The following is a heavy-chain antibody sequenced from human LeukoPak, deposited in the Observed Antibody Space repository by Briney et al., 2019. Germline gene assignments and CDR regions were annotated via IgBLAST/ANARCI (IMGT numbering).Heavy chain of an antibody. Sequence: GESLKISCKASEYIFTSYWVAWVRQMPGKGLEWMGIIHPSDSATAYSPALQGRVTFSVDKSINTAYPQWTNLKTSDAAIYYCAIPVGETLHYWGQGTLVAVSS. J-gene: IGHJ4*02. D-gene: IGHD1-26*01. CDR1: EYIFTSYW. CDR3: AIPVGETLHY. V-gene: IGHV5-51*01. CDR2: IHPSDSAT.